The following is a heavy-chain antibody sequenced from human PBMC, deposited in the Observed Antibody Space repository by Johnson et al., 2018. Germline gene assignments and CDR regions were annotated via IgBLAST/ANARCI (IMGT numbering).Heavy chain of an antibody. CDR2: IKGEADRGAT. CDR1: GFTFKTEW. V-gene: IGHV3-15*01. J-gene: IGHJ4*02. CDR3: AKDGSVSWRPLDY. Sequence: VQLVESGGGLVKPGGSLRLSCAASGFTFKTEWMSWVRQAPGRGLEWVGRIKGEADRGATEYAAPVKGRFTISRDDSKDTVYLQMNNLRAEDTAIYYCAKDGSVSWRPLDYWGRGTLVTVSS. D-gene: IGHD2-15*01.